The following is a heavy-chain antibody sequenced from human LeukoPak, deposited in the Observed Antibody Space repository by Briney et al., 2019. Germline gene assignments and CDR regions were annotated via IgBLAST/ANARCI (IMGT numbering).Heavy chain of an antibody. J-gene: IGHJ4*02. CDR3: ARSYRNYVWGSYRVGYYFDY. CDR1: GFTFSSYW. V-gene: IGHV3-7*01. CDR2: IKQDGSEN. Sequence: GGSLRLSCAASGFTFSSYWMSWVRQAPGKGLEWVANIKQDGSENYYVDSVKGRFTISRDNAKNSLYLQMNSLRAEDTAVYYCARSYRNYVWGSYRVGYYFDYWGQGTLVTVSS. D-gene: IGHD3-16*02.